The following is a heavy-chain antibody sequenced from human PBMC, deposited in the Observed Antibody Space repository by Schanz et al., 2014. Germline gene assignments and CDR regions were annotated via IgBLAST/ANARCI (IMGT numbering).Heavy chain of an antibody. D-gene: IGHD6-6*01. Sequence: QVQLVQSGAEVKKPGSSVKVSCKASGYTFTDYGVIWVRQAPGQGLEWMGWISPYNGNTNYAQKLQGRVTMTADTSTSTAYMYLRSLRSDDTAVYYCARDQSPYTNASDVRYFDYWGQGSLVTVSS. V-gene: IGHV1-18*01. CDR1: GYTFTDYG. CDR3: ARDQSPYTNASDVRYFDY. J-gene: IGHJ4*02. CDR2: ISPYNGNT.